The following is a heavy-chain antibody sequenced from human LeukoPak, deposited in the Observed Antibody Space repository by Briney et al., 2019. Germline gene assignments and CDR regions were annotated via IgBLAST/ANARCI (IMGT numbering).Heavy chain of an antibody. J-gene: IGHJ4*02. Sequence: SETLSLTCSVSGGSFSGSYWSWIRQPPGKGLEWIGEINHSGTTNYNPSLASRVTVSVDTSKNQFSLNLTSVTAADMAVYFCARGIVYGSGSYYKAYYFDSWGQGTLVTVSS. CDR3: ARGIVYGSGSYYKAYYFDS. CDR2: INHSGTT. D-gene: IGHD3-10*01. CDR1: GGSFSGSY. V-gene: IGHV4-34*01.